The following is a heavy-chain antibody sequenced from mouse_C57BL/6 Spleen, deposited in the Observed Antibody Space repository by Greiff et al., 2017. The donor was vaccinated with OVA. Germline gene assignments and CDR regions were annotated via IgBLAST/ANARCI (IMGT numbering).Heavy chain of an antibody. Sequence: EVQLQQSGPELVKPGASVKISCKASGYTFTDYYMNWVKQSHGKSLEWIGDINPNNGGTSYNQKFKGKATLTVDKSSSTAYMELRSLTSEDSAVYYCASSYYSNYILGMDYWGQGTSVTVSS. CDR2: INPNNGGT. CDR3: ASSYYSNYILGMDY. V-gene: IGHV1-26*01. CDR1: GYTFTDYY. J-gene: IGHJ4*01. D-gene: IGHD2-5*01.